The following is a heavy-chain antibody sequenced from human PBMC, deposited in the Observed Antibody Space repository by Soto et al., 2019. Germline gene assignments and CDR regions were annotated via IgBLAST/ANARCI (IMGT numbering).Heavy chain of an antibody. CDR2: INDRGSI. CDR1: GGSFSGYY. D-gene: IGHD6-19*01. V-gene: IGHV4-34*01. CDR3: ARESHCMLAGPPWVWYFDL. J-gene: IGHJ2*01. Sequence: QVQLQQWGAGPLRPLETLSLTCGVSGGSFSGYYWAWIRQSPGKGLEWIGEINDRGSINYNPSLKSGVSISVDTSKNHYSLNLRSVTAADTAVYYCARESHCMLAGPPWVWYFDLWGRGTLVTVSS.